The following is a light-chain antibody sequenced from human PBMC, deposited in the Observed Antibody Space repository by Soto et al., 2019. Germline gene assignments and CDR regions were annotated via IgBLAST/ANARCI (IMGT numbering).Light chain of an antibody. Sequence: DIQMTQSPSSLSASVGDRVTITCRASQNISSYSNWYQQKPGKAPKLLIYAASSLQSGVPSGFSGSGSGADFTLTFSSLQPEDFATDYCQQSYSSPLSFGGGTKVDIK. J-gene: IGKJ4*01. CDR2: AAS. CDR3: QQSYSSPLS. V-gene: IGKV1-39*01. CDR1: QNISSY.